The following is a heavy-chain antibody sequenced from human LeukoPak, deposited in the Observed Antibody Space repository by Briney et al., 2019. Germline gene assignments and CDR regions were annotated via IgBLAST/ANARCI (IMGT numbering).Heavy chain of an antibody. J-gene: IGHJ6*04. Sequence: GRSLRLSCAASGFTFSSYGMHWVRQAPGKRLEWVAVIWYDGSNKYYADSVKGRFTISRDNSKNTLYLQMNSLRAEDTAVYYCARDREYCGGDCYSDYYYGMDVWGKGTTVTVS. V-gene: IGHV3-33*01. D-gene: IGHD2-21*02. CDR1: GFTFSSYG. CDR2: IWYDGSNK. CDR3: ARDREYCGGDCYSDYYYGMDV.